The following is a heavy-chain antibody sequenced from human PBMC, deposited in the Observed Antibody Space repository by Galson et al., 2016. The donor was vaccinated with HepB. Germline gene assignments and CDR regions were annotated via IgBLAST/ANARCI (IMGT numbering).Heavy chain of an antibody. CDR2: IFHTGRS. CDR3: ARHPTGYPNWFDR. Sequence: GASIISTNYNWGWIRQPPGKGLEWIASIFHTGRSDYNPSLQSRVTISVDTSMNRFSLSLRSVSTADTATYFCARHPTGYPNWFDRWGHGTLVVVSS. CDR1: GASIISTNYN. V-gene: IGHV4-39*01. D-gene: IGHD3-9*01. J-gene: IGHJ5*02.